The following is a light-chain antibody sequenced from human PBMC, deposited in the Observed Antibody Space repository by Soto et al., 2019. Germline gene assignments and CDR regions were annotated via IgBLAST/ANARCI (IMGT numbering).Light chain of an antibody. CDR3: SSFTGSSTQV. Sequence: QSVLTQPASVSGSLGQSITISCTGTSSDVGGYNYVSWYQQHPGKVPKLIIFEVNNRPSGVSNRFSGSKSANTASLTISGLQADDEADYYCSSFTGSSTQVFGGGTKLTVL. CDR2: EVN. J-gene: IGLJ3*02. CDR1: SSDVGGYNY. V-gene: IGLV2-14*01.